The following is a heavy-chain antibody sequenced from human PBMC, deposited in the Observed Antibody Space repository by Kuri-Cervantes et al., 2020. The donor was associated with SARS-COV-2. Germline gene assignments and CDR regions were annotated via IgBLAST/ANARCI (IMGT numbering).Heavy chain of an antibody. CDR2: VKTNSGNT. D-gene: IGHD2-21*01. Sequence: ASVKVSCKATETTFPNYDINWVRQATGQGLEWMGMVKTNSGNTLYAQIFQGRVTMTRDTSTSTVYMELSSLTSEDTAIYYCCCAPKEGFDSWGQGTLVTVSS. V-gene: IGHV1-8*01. CDR3: CCAPKEGFDS. CDR1: ETTFPNYD. J-gene: IGHJ4*02.